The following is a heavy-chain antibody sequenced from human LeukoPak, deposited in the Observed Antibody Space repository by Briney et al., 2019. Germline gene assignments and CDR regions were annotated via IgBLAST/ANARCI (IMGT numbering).Heavy chain of an antibody. J-gene: IGHJ4*02. CDR2: ISPYNGNT. CDR3: TTWGGGGH. V-gene: IGHV1-18*01. D-gene: IGHD3-16*01. CDR1: GYTFTTIG. Sequence: ASMKVSCTASGYTFTTIGITWNRQSPGQGLEWMGWISPYNGNTNYGLKFQGRLTLTTDTATSTAYMELRSLQSDDSAVYYCTTWGGGGHWGQGTLVSVSS.